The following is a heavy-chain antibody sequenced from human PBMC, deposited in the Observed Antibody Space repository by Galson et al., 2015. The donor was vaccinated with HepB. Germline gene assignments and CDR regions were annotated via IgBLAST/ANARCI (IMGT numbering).Heavy chain of an antibody. CDR3: ARHRYCSSGSCYSDY. Sequence: QSGAEVKKPGESLKVSCKGSEYSFSDYWIAWVRQMPGKGLEWMGIIYPGDSDTRYSPSFQGQVTISADKSMSTACLQWSSLKASDTAMYYCARHRYCSSGSCYSDYWGQGTLVTISS. V-gene: IGHV5-51*01. CDR1: EYSFSDYW. J-gene: IGHJ4*02. D-gene: IGHD2-15*01. CDR2: IYPGDSDT.